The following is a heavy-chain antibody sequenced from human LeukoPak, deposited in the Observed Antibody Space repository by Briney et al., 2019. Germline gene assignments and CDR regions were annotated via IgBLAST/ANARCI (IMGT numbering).Heavy chain of an antibody. J-gene: IGHJ3*02. CDR3: ARDCSGGSCYGAFDI. D-gene: IGHD2-15*01. CDR2: IYDSGST. V-gene: IGHV4-30-4*01. CDR1: GASIRSGDYY. Sequence: ASETLSLTCTVSGASIRSGDYYWSWIRQPPGKGLEWIGYIYDSGSTYYNPSLKSRITISVDTSKNRFSLKLSSVTATDTAVYYCARDCSGGSCYGAFDIWGQGTMVTVSS.